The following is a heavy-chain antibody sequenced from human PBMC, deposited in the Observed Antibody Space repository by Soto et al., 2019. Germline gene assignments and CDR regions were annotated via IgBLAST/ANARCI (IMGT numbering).Heavy chain of an antibody. V-gene: IGHV1-8*01. CDR3: ARGPVGNYSDYGMDV. CDR2: MNPNSGNT. J-gene: IGHJ6*02. Sequence: QATGQGLEWMGWMNPNSGNTGYAQKFQGRVTMTRNTSISTAYMELSSLRSEDTAVYYCARGPVGNYSDYGMDVWGQGTTVTVS. D-gene: IGHD1-26*01.